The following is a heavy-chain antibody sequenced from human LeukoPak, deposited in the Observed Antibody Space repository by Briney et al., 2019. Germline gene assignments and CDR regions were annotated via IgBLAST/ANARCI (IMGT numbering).Heavy chain of an antibody. J-gene: IGHJ4*02. V-gene: IGHV3-21*01. D-gene: IGHD6-6*01. CDR1: GFTFSSYS. Sequence: GGPLRLSCAASGFTFSSYSMNWVRQAPGKGLEWGSSISSSSSYIYYADSVKGRFTISRDNANNSLYLQMNSLRAEDTAVYYCARVPARQLGEYYFDYWGQGTLVTVSS. CDR3: ARVPARQLGEYYFDY. CDR2: ISSSSSYI.